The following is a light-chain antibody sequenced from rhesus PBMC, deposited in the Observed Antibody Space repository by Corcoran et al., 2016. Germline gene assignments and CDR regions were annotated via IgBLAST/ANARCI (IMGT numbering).Light chain of an antibody. CDR3: QQYNDLLPT. CDR1: QSVGSY. Sequence: EIVMTQSPATLSLSPGETATLSCRASQSVGSYLAWYQQKPGQAPKPLVHSAYFRATGIPNRFRGSGSRTDFTLTITSLEPEDVGVYHCQQYNDLLPTFGQGTKVEIK. J-gene: IGKJ1*01. V-gene: IGKV3-40*03. CDR2: SAY.